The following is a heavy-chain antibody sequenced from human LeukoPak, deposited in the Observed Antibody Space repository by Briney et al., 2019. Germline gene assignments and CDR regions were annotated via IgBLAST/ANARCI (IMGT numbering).Heavy chain of an antibody. D-gene: IGHD3-10*01. CDR2: ISSSSSTI. Sequence: GGSLRLSCAASGFTFSNAWMSWVRQAPGKGLEWVSYISSSSSTIYYADSVKGRFIISRDNAKNSLYLQMNSLRAEDTALYYCAREGSGEYYYSSGSDSYGMDVWGQGTTVTVSS. J-gene: IGHJ6*02. V-gene: IGHV3-48*04. CDR3: AREGSGEYYYSSGSDSYGMDV. CDR1: GFTFSNAW.